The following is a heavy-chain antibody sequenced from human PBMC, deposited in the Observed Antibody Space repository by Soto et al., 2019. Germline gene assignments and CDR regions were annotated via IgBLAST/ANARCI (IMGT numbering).Heavy chain of an antibody. CDR2: ISSSGITI. V-gene: IGHV3-48*03. D-gene: IGHD1-7*01. CDR3: ARGNWNYCDF. CDR1: GFTFSSYE. Sequence: GGSLRLSCAASGFTFSSYEMNWVRQAPGKGLEWLSYISSSGITIFYADSVKGRFTISRDNAKNSLFLQMNSLRAEDTAVYFCARGNWNYCDFWGQGTLVTVSS. J-gene: IGHJ4*02.